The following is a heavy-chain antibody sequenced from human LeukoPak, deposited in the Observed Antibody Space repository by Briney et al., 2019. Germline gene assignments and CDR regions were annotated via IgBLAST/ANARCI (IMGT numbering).Heavy chain of an antibody. Sequence: GGSLRLSCAASGFTFSSYSMTWVRQAPGKGLEWVSSISSSSYIYYADSVKGRFTISRDNAKNSLYLQMNSLRAEDTAVYYCAKLGYCSGGSCYDYWGQGTLVTVSS. CDR3: AKLGYCSGGSCYDY. CDR2: ISSSSYI. D-gene: IGHD2-15*01. CDR1: GFTFSSYS. V-gene: IGHV3-21*04. J-gene: IGHJ4*02.